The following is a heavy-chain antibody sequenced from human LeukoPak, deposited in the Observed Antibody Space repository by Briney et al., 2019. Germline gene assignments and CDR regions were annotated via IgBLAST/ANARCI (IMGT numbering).Heavy chain of an antibody. CDR1: GFTFSSYS. V-gene: IGHV3-21*01. CDR2: ISSSSSYI. D-gene: IGHD3-22*01. J-gene: IGHJ3*02. Sequence: GGSLRLSCAASGFTFSSYSMNWVRQAPAKGLEWVSSISSSSSYIYYANSVKGRCTIPRDNAKNSLYLQMNSLRAEDTAVHYCARAMTVGNRAFDIWGQGTMVTVSS. CDR3: ARAMTVGNRAFDI.